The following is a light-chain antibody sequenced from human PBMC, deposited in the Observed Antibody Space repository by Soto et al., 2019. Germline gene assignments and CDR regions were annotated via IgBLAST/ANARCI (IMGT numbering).Light chain of an antibody. Sequence: QSVLTQPPSVSAAPGQTVTLSCSGSISNIGNNSVSWYQQFPGTAPKLLIYDNYKRPSGIPDRFSGSQSGTSSTLGITGLQTGDEADYYCGTWDTSLSAWVFGGGTQLTVL. J-gene: IGLJ3*02. CDR2: DNY. CDR1: ISNIGNNS. CDR3: GTWDTSLSAWV. V-gene: IGLV1-51*01.